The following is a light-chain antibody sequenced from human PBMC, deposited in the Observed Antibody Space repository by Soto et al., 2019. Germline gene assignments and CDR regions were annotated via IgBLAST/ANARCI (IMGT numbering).Light chain of an antibody. CDR3: QQADSFPLT. J-gene: IGKJ4*01. CDR2: GAS. CDR1: QDISTL. V-gene: IGKV1D-12*01. Sequence: DIQMTQSPSSVSASIGDTVTITCRARQDISTLLAWYQQKPEKAPKLLIYGASTLESGVPSRFSGRGSGTDFTLTISSLQPEDFATYFCQQADSFPLTFGGGTKVEIK.